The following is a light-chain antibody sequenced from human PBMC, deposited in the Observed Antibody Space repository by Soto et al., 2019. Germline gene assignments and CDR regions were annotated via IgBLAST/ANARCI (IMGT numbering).Light chain of an antibody. J-gene: IGLJ1*01. CDR3: SSYTSSSTRV. CDR1: SSDVGAYNY. Sequence: QSALTQPASVSGSPGQSITISCTGTSSDVGAYNYVSWYQQHPGKAPKLMLYDVSNRPSVVSNRFSGSKSGNTASLTISGLQAEDEADYYCSSYTSSSTRVFGTGTKLTVL. V-gene: IGLV2-14*01. CDR2: DVS.